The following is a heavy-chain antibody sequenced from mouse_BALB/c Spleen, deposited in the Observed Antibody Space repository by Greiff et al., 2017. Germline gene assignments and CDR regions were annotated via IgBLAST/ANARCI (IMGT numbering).Heavy chain of an antibody. Sequence: VQLQQSGAELVKPGASVKLSCTASGFNIKDTYMHWVKQRPEQGLEWIGRIDPANGNTKYDPKFQGKATITADTSSNTAYLQLSSLTSEDTAVYYCARSDYYALYAMDYWGQGTSVTVSS. CDR2: IDPANGNT. V-gene: IGHV14-3*02. J-gene: IGHJ4*01. CDR1: GFNIKDTY. D-gene: IGHD1-1*01. CDR3: ARSDYYALYAMDY.